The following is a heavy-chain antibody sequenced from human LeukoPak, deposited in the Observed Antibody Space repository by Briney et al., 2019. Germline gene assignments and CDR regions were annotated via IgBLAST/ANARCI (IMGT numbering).Heavy chain of an antibody. CDR2: ISTGSDLK. J-gene: IGHJ4*02. CDR3: VRDLNWNFDY. D-gene: IGHD1-20*01. V-gene: IGHV3-48*01. Sequence: GGPLRLSCAASGFPFSHYSMNWVRQAPGKGLEFLAYISTGSDLKSYAGSVKGRFTINRDNVMNSLSLQMNSLRVEDTAVYYCVRDLNWNFDYWGQGTLVTVSS. CDR1: GFPFSHYS.